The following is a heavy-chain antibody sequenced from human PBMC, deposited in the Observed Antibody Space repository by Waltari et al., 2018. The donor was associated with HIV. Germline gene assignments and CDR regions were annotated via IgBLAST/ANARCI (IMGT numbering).Heavy chain of an antibody. CDR1: GYNFSGSY. CDR2: ITPYSGAT. J-gene: IGHJ4*02. Sequence: QVQLVQSGAEVRKPGASMKVSSQAPGYNFSGSYITWVRQAPGHGLGWMGRITPYSGATNYAQKFRGRVTMTRDTSIRKAYVELSGLTSDDTAVYYCARAISTGRVTFDYWGQGTLVTVSS. CDR3: ARAISTGRVTFDY. D-gene: IGHD2-21*02. V-gene: IGHV1-2*06.